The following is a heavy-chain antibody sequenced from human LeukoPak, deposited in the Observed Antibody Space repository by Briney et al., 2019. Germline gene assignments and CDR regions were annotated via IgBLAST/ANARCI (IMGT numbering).Heavy chain of an antibody. CDR1: GLTFSSYA. J-gene: IGHJ2*01. V-gene: IGHV3-23*01. CDR2: ISGSGGST. Sequence: GGSLRLSCAASGLTFSSYAMSWVRQAPGKGLEWVSAISGSGGSTYYADSVKGRFTISRDNSKNTLYLQMNSLRAEDTAVYYCAKETGDYGDYVLENWYFDLWGRGTLVTVSS. D-gene: IGHD4-17*01. CDR3: AKETGDYGDYVLENWYFDL.